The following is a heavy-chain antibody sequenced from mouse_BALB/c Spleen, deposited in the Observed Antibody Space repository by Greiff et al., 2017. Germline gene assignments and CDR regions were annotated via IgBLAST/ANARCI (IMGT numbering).Heavy chain of an antibody. CDR2: ISSGGST. V-gene: IGHV5-6-5*01. CDR3: ARIEYGTWFAY. CDR1: GFTFSSYA. J-gene: IGHJ3*01. Sequence: EVQVVESGGGLVKPGGSLKLSCAASGFTFSSYAMSWVRQTPEKRLEWVASISSGGSTYYPDSVKGRFTISRDNARNILYLQMSSLRSEDTAMYYCARIEYGTWFAYWGQGTLVTVSA. D-gene: IGHD2-10*02.